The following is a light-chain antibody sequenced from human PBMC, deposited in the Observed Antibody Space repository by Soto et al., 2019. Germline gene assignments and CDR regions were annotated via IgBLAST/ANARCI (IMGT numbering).Light chain of an antibody. J-gene: IGKJ4*01. CDR1: QIISSY. CDR2: AAS. CDR3: QQSYRTPPT. Sequence: DIQMTQSPSSLSASVGYRVTITCRASQIISSYLNWYQQRPGKAPKLLIYAASSLQSGVPSRFSGSGSGTDFTLTISSLHPEDFATYYCQQSYRTPPTFGGGTTVDIK. V-gene: IGKV1-39*01.